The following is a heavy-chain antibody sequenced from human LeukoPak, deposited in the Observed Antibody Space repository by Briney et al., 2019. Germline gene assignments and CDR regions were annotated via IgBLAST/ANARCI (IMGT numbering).Heavy chain of an antibody. CDR2: ISASGGTT. CDR3: AKDPREYCSSTSCPNWFDP. Sequence: QPGGSLRLSCAISGFTFSACELTWVRQAPGKGLEWVSSISASGGTTYYADSVKGRFTISRDNSKNTLYLQMLSLRAEDSAIYYCAKDPREYCSSTSCPNWFDPWGQGTLVTVSS. V-gene: IGHV3-23*01. D-gene: IGHD2-2*01. J-gene: IGHJ5*02. CDR1: GFTFSACE.